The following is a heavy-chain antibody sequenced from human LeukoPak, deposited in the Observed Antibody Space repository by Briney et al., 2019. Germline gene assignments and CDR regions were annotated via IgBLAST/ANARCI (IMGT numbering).Heavy chain of an antibody. D-gene: IGHD3-3*01. Sequence: SGTLSLTRTVSGGSISSHYWSWIRLSAGKGLEWIGYIYYSGSTNYNPSLKSRVTISVDTSKNQFSQKLSSVTAADTAVYFCARDRDIIWSGYSSDWYVALWGRGTLVTVSS. CDR3: ARDRDIIWSGYSSDWYVAL. J-gene: IGHJ2*01. CDR1: GGSISSHY. CDR2: IYYSGST. V-gene: IGHV4-59*11.